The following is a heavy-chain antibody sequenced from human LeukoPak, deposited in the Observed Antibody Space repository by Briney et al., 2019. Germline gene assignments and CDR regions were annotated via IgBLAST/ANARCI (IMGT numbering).Heavy chain of an antibody. D-gene: IGHD5-12*01. Sequence: SETLSLTCTVSGGSISSYYWSWIRQPPGKGLEWIGYIYYSGSTNYNPSLKSRVTISVDTSKNQFSLKLSSVTAADTAVYYCARHRGDGYNRLVYWGQGTLVTVSS. CDR1: GGSISSYY. CDR3: ARHRGDGYNRLVY. V-gene: IGHV4-59*08. J-gene: IGHJ4*02. CDR2: IYYSGST.